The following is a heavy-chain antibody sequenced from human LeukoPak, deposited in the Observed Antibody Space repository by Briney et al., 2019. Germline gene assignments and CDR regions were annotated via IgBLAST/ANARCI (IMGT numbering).Heavy chain of an antibody. CDR2: INPNSGGT. Sequence: ASVKVSCKASGYTFTGYYMHWVRQAPGQGLEWMGRINPNSGGTNYAQKFQGRVTITTDESTSTAYMELSSLRSEDTAVYYCARDRSLWFGELLPQDAFDIWGQGTMVTVSS. D-gene: IGHD3-10*01. CDR3: ARDRSLWFGELLPQDAFDI. V-gene: IGHV1-2*06. CDR1: GYTFTGYY. J-gene: IGHJ3*02.